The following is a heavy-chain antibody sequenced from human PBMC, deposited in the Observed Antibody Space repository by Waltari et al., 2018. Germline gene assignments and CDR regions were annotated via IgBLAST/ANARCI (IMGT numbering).Heavy chain of an antibody. D-gene: IGHD5-12*01. CDR2: IYSDGRT. V-gene: IGHV3-66*02. CDR1: GFTVSNKY. CDR3: AGRDNGFDFFDY. Sequence: EVQLVETGGGLVQTGGALRSSCTASGFTVSNKYMTWFRQAPGKGLEYVSVIYSDGRTYDAESVKGRFTISRDNSKNTLYLQMNSLRAEDTAVYFCAGRDNGFDFFDYWGQGTLVTVSS. J-gene: IGHJ4*02.